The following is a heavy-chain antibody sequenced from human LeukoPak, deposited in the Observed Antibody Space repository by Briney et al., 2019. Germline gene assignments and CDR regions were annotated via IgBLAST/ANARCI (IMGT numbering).Heavy chain of an antibody. J-gene: IGHJ5*02. CDR1: GGSISSSSYY. CDR3: ARLPIPRYYDSSGYCTWFDP. Sequence: SSETLSLTCTVSGGSISSSSYYWGWIRQPPGKGLEWIGSIYYSGSTYYNPSLKSRVTISVDTSKNQFSLKLSSVTAADTAVYYCARLPIPRYYDSSGYCTWFDPWGQGTLVTVSS. V-gene: IGHV4-39*01. D-gene: IGHD3-22*01. CDR2: IYYSGST.